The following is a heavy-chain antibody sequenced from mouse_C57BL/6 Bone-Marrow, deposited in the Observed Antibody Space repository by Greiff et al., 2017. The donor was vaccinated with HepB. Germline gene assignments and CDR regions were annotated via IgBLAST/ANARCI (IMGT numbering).Heavy chain of an antibody. J-gene: IGHJ1*03. Sequence: VSGPGLVKPSQSLSLPCSVTGYSITSGYYWNWLRQFPGNKLEWVGYISYDGSNKYNPSPKNRNSITRDTAKNQICLKLNTVTTEDTATYYCERGRDGGYFDVWGTGTPVTVSS. CDR1: GYSITSGYY. CDR2: ISYDGSN. V-gene: IGHV3-6*01. CDR3: ERGRDGGYFDV.